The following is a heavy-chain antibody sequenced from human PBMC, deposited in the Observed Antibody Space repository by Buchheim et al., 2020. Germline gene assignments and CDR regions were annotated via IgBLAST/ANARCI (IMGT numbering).Heavy chain of an antibody. CDR2: ISDSGYNT. D-gene: IGHD6-19*01. CDR3: AKDLTESSSGWFFDS. CDR1: GFTFSNYA. V-gene: IGHV3-23*01. Sequence: EVQLLESGGGLVQPGGSLRLSCAASGFTFSNYAMNWVRQAPGKGLGWVSTISDSGYNTFYADSVKGRFTISRDNSKNTLDLQMDSLRAEDTAVYFCAKDLTESSSGWFFDSWGQGT. J-gene: IGHJ4*02.